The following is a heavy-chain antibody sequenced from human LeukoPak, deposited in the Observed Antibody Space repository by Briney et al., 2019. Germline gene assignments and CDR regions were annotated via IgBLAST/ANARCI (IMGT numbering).Heavy chain of an antibody. D-gene: IGHD2-8*01. CDR3: ARDFKGGVYATNWFDP. V-gene: IGHV1-18*01. J-gene: IGHJ5*02. Sequence: ASVKVSCKASGGTFSSYAISWVRQAPGQGLEWMGWISAYNGNTSYAQKLQGRVTMTTDTSTSTAYMELRSLRSDDTAVYYCARDFKGGVYATNWFDPWGQGTLVTVSS. CDR2: ISAYNGNT. CDR1: GGTFSSYA.